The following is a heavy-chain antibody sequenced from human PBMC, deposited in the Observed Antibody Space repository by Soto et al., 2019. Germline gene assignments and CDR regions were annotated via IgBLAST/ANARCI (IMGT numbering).Heavy chain of an antibody. CDR2: IYASGHT. D-gene: IGHD3-10*01. CDR1: GGSISAFY. J-gene: IGHJ3*02. V-gene: IGHV4-4*07. CDR3: ARSPSTSTMGFFDI. Sequence: PSETLSLTCSVSGGSISAFYWNWIRQPAGKEPEWIGRIYASGHTNYNPSLESRVTMSIDTSKHQFSLKLNSVSAADTAVCYCARSPSTSTMGFFDIWGQGTMVTISS.